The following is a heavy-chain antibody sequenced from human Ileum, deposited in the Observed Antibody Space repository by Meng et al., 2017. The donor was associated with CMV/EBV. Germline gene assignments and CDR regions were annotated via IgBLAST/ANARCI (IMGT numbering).Heavy chain of an antibody. CDR1: GYSIRNYHW. CDR2: IFHSGST. CDR3: ARQGNNNNYWFDF. D-gene: IGHD4-11*01. J-gene: IGHJ5*01. Sequence: CVVPGYSIRNYHWCSSLRQAPGKGLEWIGDIFHSGSTNYNPSLKSRVATSIDKSKNQFSLRVTSVTAADTAVYYCARQGNNNNYWFDFWGQGTLVTVSS. V-gene: IGHV4-4*02.